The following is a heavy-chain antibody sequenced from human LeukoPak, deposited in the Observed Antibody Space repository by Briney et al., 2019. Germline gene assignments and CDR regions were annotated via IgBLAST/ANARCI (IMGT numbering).Heavy chain of an antibody. J-gene: IGHJ6*02. CDR1: GFTFSSYG. CDR3: ARDRIPTYYYGMDV. V-gene: IGHV3-33*01. Sequence: PGRSLRPSCAAAGFTFSSYGMHCVRQAAGSWLGWEAVIWYDGSNKYYTDSVKSRFTISRDNSKNTLYLQMNSLRAEDTAVYYCARDRIPTYYYGMDVWGQGTTVTVSS. CDR2: IWYDGSNK.